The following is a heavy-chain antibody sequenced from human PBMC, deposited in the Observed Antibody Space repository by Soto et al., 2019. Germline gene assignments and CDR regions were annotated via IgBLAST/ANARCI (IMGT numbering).Heavy chain of an antibody. CDR3: AHIMITWGGVSALDAFDM. D-gene: IGHD3-16*01. Sequence: SGPTLVNPTQTLTLTCSFSWFSLSTIRVGVAWIRQPPGKALEWLAIIYWDDDRRYSPSLKTRLAITKDTSKNQVVLTMTNLDPGDTATYYCAHIMITWGGVSALDAFDMWGQGTMVTVSS. J-gene: IGHJ3*02. V-gene: IGHV2-5*02. CDR1: WFSLSTIRVG. CDR2: IYWDDDR.